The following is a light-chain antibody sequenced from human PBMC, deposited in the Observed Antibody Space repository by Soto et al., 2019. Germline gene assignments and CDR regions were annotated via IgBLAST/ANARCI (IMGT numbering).Light chain of an antibody. CDR3: QQRSNWPIT. V-gene: IGKV3-11*01. J-gene: IGKJ5*01. CDR2: DAS. CDR1: QSVTKY. Sequence: EIVMTQSPATLSVSPGERATLSCRASQSVTKYLVWYQQKPGQAPRLLISDASYRATGIPARFSGSGSGTDFTLTISSLEPEDFALYYCQQRSNWPITFGQGTRLEI.